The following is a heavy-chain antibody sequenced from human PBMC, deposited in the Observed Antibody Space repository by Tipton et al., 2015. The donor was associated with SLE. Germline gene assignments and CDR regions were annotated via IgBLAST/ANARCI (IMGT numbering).Heavy chain of an antibody. Sequence: TLSLTCTVSGYSISSGFYWGWIRQPPGKGLEWIGNIYHSGSTFYNPSLKSRVTISVDTSKNQFSLKLSSVTAADTAVYYCARDSSEGHSWFDYWGQGTLVTFSS. V-gene: IGHV4-38-2*02. CDR2: IYHSGST. J-gene: IGHJ4*02. CDR3: ARDSSEGHSWFDY. D-gene: IGHD6-13*01. CDR1: GYSISSGFY.